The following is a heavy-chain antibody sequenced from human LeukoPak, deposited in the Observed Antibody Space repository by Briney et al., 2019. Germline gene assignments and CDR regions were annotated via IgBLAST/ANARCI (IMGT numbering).Heavy chain of an antibody. V-gene: IGHV3-11*01. CDR1: GSPLSDYY. Sequence: GGSLRLSCVASGSPLSDYYMTWIRQAPGKGLEWISYISSSSHTIYYADSVKGRFTISRDNAKNSLYLQMNSLRVEDTAMYFCATDKPGIAAATFDHWGQGTLVTVSS. D-gene: IGHD6-13*01. J-gene: IGHJ4*02. CDR2: ISSSSHTI. CDR3: ATDKPGIAAATFDH.